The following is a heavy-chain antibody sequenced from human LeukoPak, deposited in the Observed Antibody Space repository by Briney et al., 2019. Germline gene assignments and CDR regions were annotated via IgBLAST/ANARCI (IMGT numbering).Heavy chain of an antibody. V-gene: IGHV1-69*04. D-gene: IGHD2-2*01. J-gene: IGHJ4*02. Sequence: SVKVSCKASGGTFSSYAISWVRQAPGQGLEWMGRIIPILGIANYAQKFQGRVTMTTDTSTSTAYMELRSLRSDDTAVYYCARSPIVVVPAAEYYFDYWGQGTLVTVSS. CDR2: IIPILGIA. CDR3: ARSPIVVVPAAEYYFDY. CDR1: GGTFSSYA.